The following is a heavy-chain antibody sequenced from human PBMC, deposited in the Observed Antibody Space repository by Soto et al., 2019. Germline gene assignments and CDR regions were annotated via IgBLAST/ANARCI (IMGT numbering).Heavy chain of an antibody. CDR2: ISYDGSNK. D-gene: IGHD6-19*01. CDR1: GFTFRSYG. V-gene: IGHV3-30*18. J-gene: IGHJ4*02. CDR3: AKELIVAVGGYFGY. Sequence: GGSLRLSCAASGFTFRSYGMHWVRQAPGKGLEWVAVISYDGSNKYYADSVKGRFTISRDNSKNTLYLQMNSLRAEDTAVYYCAKELIVAVGGYFGYRGQGTLVTGAS.